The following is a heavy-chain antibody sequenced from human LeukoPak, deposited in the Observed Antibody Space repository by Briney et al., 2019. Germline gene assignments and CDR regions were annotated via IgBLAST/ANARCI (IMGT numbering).Heavy chain of an antibody. V-gene: IGHV1-18*01. D-gene: IGHD6-13*01. Sequence: ASVKVCCKTSGYTFTNYGISWVRQAPGLGLEWMGWISAYNGNTNYAQKFQGRVTMTTDTSTSTAYMELRSLRFDDTAVYYCAKDQSVRLLQTSSTYFKHVFAIWGQGSMVTVSS. J-gene: IGHJ3*02. CDR1: GYTFTNYG. CDR3: AKDQSVRLLQTSSTYFKHVFAI. CDR2: ISAYNGNT.